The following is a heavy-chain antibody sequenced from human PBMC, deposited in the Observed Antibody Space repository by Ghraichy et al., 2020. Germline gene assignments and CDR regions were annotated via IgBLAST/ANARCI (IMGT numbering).Heavy chain of an antibody. CDR1: GFTFSRFW. V-gene: IGHV3-7*01. Sequence: LSLTCAASGFTFSRFWMSWLRQAPGKGLEWVANIKEDGSEKYYVDSVKGRFTISRENAKNSLYLQMNSLRAEDTSVYYCVRDYVWESYGVDYWGQGTLVTVSS. CDR2: IKEDGSEK. CDR3: VRDYVWESYGVDY. D-gene: IGHD3-16*01. J-gene: IGHJ4*02.